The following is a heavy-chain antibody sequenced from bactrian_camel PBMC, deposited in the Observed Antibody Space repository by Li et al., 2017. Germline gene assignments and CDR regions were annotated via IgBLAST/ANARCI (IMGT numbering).Heavy chain of an antibody. CDR2: FYSDGTTY. J-gene: IGHJ4*01. D-gene: IGHD6*01. Sequence: DVQLVESGGDSVQAGGSLRLSCATNAETFNGNCMGWFRQAPGKEREGVATFYSDGTTYVCADSVKGRFTISRDNAKNTVYLQMNSLESEDTALYYCAVSWRTWYDYDYWGQGTQVTVS. CDR3: AVSWRTWYDYDY. V-gene: IGHV3S40*01. CDR1: AETFNGNC.